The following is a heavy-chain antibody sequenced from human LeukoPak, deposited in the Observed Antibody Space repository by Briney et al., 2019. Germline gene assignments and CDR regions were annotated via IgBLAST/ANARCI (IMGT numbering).Heavy chain of an antibody. CDR3: ARRDRLWLKGMRYYYYYMDV. CDR1: GYTFTSYD. CDR2: MNPNSGNT. J-gene: IGHJ6*03. D-gene: IGHD5-18*01. V-gene: IGHV1-8*01. Sequence: ASVRVSCKASGYTFTSYDINWVRQATGQGLEWMGWMNPNSGNTGYAQKFQGRVTMTRNTSISTAYMELNSLRSEDTAVYYCARRDRLWLKGMRYYYYYMDVWGKGTTVTISS.